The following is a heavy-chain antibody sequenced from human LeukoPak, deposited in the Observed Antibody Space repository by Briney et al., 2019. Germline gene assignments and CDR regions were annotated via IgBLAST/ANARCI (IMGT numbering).Heavy chain of an antibody. J-gene: IGHJ4*02. CDR2: ISGSGDT. CDR3: ANLYSDNEVY. CDR1: GFTLRNHA. D-gene: IGHD3-16*01. V-gene: IGHV3-23*01. Sequence: GGSLRLSCAVSGFTLRNHAMHWVRRAPGKGLEWVSAISGSGDTFYADSVKGRFTISRDNSKNTLYLQMNSLRAEDSALYYRANLYSDNEVYWGQGNLVTVSS.